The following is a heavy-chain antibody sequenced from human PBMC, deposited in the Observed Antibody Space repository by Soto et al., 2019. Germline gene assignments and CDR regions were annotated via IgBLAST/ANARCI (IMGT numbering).Heavy chain of an antibody. D-gene: IGHD3-9*01. CDR3: GSESHDISTGPPCVWNFDL. V-gene: IGHV4-34*01. CDR2: INDRGSI. J-gene: IGHJ2*01. Sequence: QVQLQQWGAGPLRPLETLSLTCGVSGGSFSGYYWAWIRQSPGKGLEWIGEINDRGSINYNPSLKSRCSVSFHTSKIHYSLSLMSVSAADTAVYYCGSESHDISTGPPCVWNFDLWGRGTLVTVSS. CDR1: GGSFSGYY.